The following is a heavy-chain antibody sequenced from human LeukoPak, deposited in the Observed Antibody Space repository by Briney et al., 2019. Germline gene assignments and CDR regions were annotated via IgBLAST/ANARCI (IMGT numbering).Heavy chain of an antibody. V-gene: IGHV4-59*08. Sequence: PSETLSLTCTVSGGSMRGYYWSWIRQPPGKGLEWIGYIYHSGSAKYNPSLKSRVTISEDGPKNQFSLNLTSVTAADTAVYYCARRGDDLGMAVDYWGQGTLVTVSS. CDR3: ARRGDDLGMAVDY. CDR1: GGSMRGYY. J-gene: IGHJ4*02. D-gene: IGHD3-3*01. CDR2: IYHSGSA.